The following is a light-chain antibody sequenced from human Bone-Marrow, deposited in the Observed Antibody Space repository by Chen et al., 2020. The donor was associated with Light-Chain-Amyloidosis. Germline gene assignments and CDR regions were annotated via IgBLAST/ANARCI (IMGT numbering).Light chain of an antibody. CDR2: WAS. Sequence: DIVMTQSPDSLAVSLGERATINCKSSQSVFYSSNNKNYLAWYQQKTGQPPKLLIYWASSRASGIPDRFSGSGSGTDFTLTITTLQAEDVAVYYCQQYYDSPWTFGQGTQVEIK. CDR3: QQYYDSPWT. J-gene: IGKJ1*01. CDR1: QSVFYSSNNKNY. V-gene: IGKV4-1*01.